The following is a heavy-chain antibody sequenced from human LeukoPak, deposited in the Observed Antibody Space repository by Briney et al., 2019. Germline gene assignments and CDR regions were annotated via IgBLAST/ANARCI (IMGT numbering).Heavy chain of an antibody. CDR3: ARDGGQWLPLWAYDY. CDR1: GGTFSSYA. Sequence: ASVKVSCKASGGTFSSYAISWVRQAPGQGLEWMGIINPSGGSTSYAQKFQGRVTMTRDTSTSTVYMELSSLRSEDTAVYYCARDGGQWLPLWAYDYWGQGTLVTVSS. V-gene: IGHV1-46*01. J-gene: IGHJ4*02. CDR2: INPSGGST. D-gene: IGHD6-19*01.